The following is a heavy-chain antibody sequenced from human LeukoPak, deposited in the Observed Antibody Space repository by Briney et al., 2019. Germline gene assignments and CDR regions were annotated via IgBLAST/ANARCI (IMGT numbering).Heavy chain of an antibody. V-gene: IGHV3-11*01. CDR3: ARVVAVAGLDAFDI. CDR1: GFTVSSNY. CDR2: ISSSGSTI. Sequence: GGSLRLSCAASGFTVSSNYMSWVRQAPGKGLEWVSYISSSGSTIYYADSVKGRFTISRDNAKNSLYLQMNSLRAEDTAVYYCARVVAVAGLDAFDIWGQGTMVTVSS. J-gene: IGHJ3*02. D-gene: IGHD6-19*01.